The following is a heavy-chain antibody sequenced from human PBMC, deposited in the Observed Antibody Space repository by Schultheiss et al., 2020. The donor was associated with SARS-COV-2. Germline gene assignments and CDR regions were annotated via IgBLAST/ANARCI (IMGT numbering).Heavy chain of an antibody. J-gene: IGHJ4*02. CDR2: INPNSGGT. CDR3: AREAALGGFDY. V-gene: IGHV1-2*04. D-gene: IGHD3-16*01. Sequence: ASVKVSCKASGGTFSSYAISWVRQAPGQGLEWMGWINPNSGGTNYAQKFQGWVTMTRDTSISTAYMELSRLRSDDTAVYYCAREAALGGFDYWGQGTLVTVSS. CDR1: GGTFSSYA.